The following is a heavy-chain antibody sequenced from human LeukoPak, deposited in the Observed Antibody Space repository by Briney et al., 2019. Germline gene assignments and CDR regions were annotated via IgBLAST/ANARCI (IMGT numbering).Heavy chain of an antibody. D-gene: IGHD3-22*01. Sequence: GGSLRLSCAASGFTFSGSAMHWVRQASGKGLEWVGRIRSKANSYATAYAASVKGRFTISRDDSKNTAYLQMNSLKTEDTAVYYCTRHGLWYDSSGYYLDYFDYGGQGTLVTVSS. J-gene: IGHJ4*02. V-gene: IGHV3-73*01. CDR1: GFTFSGSA. CDR2: IRSKANSYAT. CDR3: TRHGLWYDSSGYYLDYFDY.